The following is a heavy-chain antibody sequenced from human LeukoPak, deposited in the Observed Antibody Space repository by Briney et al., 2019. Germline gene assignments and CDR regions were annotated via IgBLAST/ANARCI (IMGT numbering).Heavy chain of an antibody. Sequence: GGSLRLSCAASGFTFSDYYMSWIRQAPGKGLEWVSYISSSSSYTNYAASVKGRFTISRDNAKNSLYLQMSSLRAEDTAVYYCARVGWVNVGTAMMYDYCGEGTLATVSS. CDR2: ISSSSSYT. CDR3: ARVGWVNVGTAMMYDY. J-gene: IGHJ4*02. CDR1: GFTFSDYY. V-gene: IGHV3-11*06. D-gene: IGHD5-18*01.